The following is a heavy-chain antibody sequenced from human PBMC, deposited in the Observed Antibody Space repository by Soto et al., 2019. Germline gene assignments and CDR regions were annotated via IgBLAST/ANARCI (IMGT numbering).Heavy chain of an antibody. D-gene: IGHD1-1*01. V-gene: IGHV3-21*01. CDR3: ARDLQLEHTDAFDI. CDR2: ISSSSSYI. CDR1: GFTFSSYS. J-gene: IGHJ3*02. Sequence: GGSLRLSCAASGFTFSSYSMNWVRQAPGKGLEWVSSISSSSSYIYYADSVKGRFTISRDNAKNSLYLQMNSLRAEDTAVYYCARDLQLEHTDAFDICGQWTMVTVSS.